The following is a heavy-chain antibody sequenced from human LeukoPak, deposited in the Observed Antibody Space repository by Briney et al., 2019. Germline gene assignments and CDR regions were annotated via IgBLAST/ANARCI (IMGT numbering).Heavy chain of an antibody. CDR2: IRSKANSYAT. D-gene: IGHD3-10*01. CDR1: GFTFSGSA. J-gene: IGHJ4*02. Sequence: PGGSLRLSCAASGFTFSGSAMHWVRQASGKGLEWVGRIRSKANSYATAYAASVKGRFTIYRDDSKNTAYLQMNSLKTEDAAVYYCTDGPPWFGESIFDYWGQGTLVTVSS. CDR3: TDGPPWFGESIFDY. V-gene: IGHV3-73*01.